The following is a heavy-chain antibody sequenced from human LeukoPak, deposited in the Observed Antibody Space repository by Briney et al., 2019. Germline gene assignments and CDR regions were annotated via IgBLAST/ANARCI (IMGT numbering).Heavy chain of an antibody. D-gene: IGHD3-10*01. CDR2: ISYDGGNK. J-gene: IGHJ5*02. CDR1: GFSFSAYG. CDR3: AKASNSGYFYGSGRYENWFDA. Sequence: GGSLRLSCGTSGFSFSAYGMHWVRQPPGKGLEWVAVISYDGGNKFYADSVKGRFTISRDNSKNTMSLQMNSLRAEDTALYYCAKASNSGYFYGSGRYENWFDAWGQGTLVTVSS. V-gene: IGHV3-30*18.